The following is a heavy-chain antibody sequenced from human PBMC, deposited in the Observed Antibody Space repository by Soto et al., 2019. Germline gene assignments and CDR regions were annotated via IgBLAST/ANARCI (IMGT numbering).Heavy chain of an antibody. V-gene: IGHV1-69*06. D-gene: IGHD1-7*01. CDR2: IIPIFRTA. Sequence: SVKASCKASGGTFSSYAISWVRQAPGQVLEWLGGIIPIFRTANYAQKFQGRVTITADKSTSTAYMELSSLRSEDTAVYYCARETRYNWNYGYYYYYGMEVWGQGTTVTVSS. J-gene: IGHJ6*02. CDR1: GGTFSSYA. CDR3: ARETRYNWNYGYYYYYGMEV.